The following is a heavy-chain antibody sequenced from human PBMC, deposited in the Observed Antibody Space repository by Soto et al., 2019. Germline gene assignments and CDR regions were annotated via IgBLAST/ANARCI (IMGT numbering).Heavy chain of an antibody. CDR2: IKQDGSEK. J-gene: IGHJ4*02. V-gene: IGHV3-7*03. CDR3: ARSYYYDSSGPKSDY. D-gene: IGHD3-22*01. Sequence: PGGSLRLSCAASGFTFSSYWMSWVRQAPGKGLEWVANIKQDGSEKYYVDSVKGRFTISRDNAKNSLYLQVNSLRAEDTAVYYCARSYYYDSSGPKSDYWGQGTLVTVSS. CDR1: GFTFSSYW.